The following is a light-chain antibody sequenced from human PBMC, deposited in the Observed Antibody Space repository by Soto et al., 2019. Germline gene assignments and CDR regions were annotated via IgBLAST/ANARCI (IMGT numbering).Light chain of an antibody. CDR1: QSISTW. Sequence: DIQMTHSPSTLSASVGYRFIITCRTSQSISTWLAWHQKKPGKAPKLLISKASSLESGVPSRLRGSGYGTELTITISSMKYEDFESYYCQQHKDYTLTFGRGTRLEIK. V-gene: IGKV1-5*03. CDR3: QQHKDYTLT. CDR2: KAS. J-gene: IGKJ5*01.